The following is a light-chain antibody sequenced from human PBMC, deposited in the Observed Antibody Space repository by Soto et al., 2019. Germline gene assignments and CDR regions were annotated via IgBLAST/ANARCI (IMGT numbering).Light chain of an antibody. CDR1: QGIGRF. CDR2: GGS. Sequence: IQVTQSPSSLSASVGERVNVTCRASQGIGRFLAWYQQRPGKAPKLLIYGGSSLQSGVPSRFSGSGSGTDFTLTISSLQPEDFATYYCQQSYSTPITFGQGTRLAIK. J-gene: IGKJ5*01. CDR3: QQSYSTPIT. V-gene: IGKV1-39*01.